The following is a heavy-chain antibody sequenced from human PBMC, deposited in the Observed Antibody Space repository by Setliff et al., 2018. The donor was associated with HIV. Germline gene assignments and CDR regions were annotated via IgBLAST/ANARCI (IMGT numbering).Heavy chain of an antibody. CDR1: GVTFSSHW. CDR3: ALLWPFDY. Sequence: PGGSLRLSCETSGVTFSSHWMSWVRQAPGKGLEWVANINEDGSEKYYVDSVKGRFTISRDNAENSLSLQMNSLRGEDTAVYYCALLWPFDYWGQGALVTVSS. CDR2: INEDGSEK. J-gene: IGHJ4*02. V-gene: IGHV3-7*03. D-gene: IGHD3-10*01.